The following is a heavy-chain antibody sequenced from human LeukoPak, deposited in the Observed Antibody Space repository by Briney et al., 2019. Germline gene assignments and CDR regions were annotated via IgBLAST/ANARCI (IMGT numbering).Heavy chain of an antibody. J-gene: IGHJ4*02. D-gene: IGHD4-17*01. CDR3: ARDDYGDSIPFDY. Sequence: GASVKVSCKASGYTFTGYYMHWVRQAPGQGLEGMGRINPNSGGTNYAQKFQGRVTMTRDTSISTAYMELSRLRSEDTAVYYCARDDYGDSIPFDYWGQGTLVTVSS. CDR2: INPNSGGT. CDR1: GYTFTGYY. V-gene: IGHV1-2*02.